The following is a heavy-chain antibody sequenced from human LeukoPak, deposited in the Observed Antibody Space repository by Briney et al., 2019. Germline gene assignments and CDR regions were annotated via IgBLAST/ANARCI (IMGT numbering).Heavy chain of an antibody. J-gene: IGHJ6*03. CDR3: AKDGGSGMAGQDYYYYYYMDV. V-gene: IGHV3-43D*03. D-gene: IGHD3-10*01. CDR1: GFTFDDYA. Sequence: GGSLRLSCAASGFTFDDYAMHWVRQAPGKGLEWVSLISWDGGSTYYVDSVKGRFTISRDNSKNSLYLQMNILRAEDTALYYCAKDGGSGMAGQDYYYYYYMDVWGKGTTVTVSS. CDR2: ISWDGGST.